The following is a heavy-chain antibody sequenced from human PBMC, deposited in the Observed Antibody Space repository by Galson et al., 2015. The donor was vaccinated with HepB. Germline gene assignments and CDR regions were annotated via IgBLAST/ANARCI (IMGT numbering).Heavy chain of an antibody. Sequence: SVKVSCKVSGYTLTDLSIHWVRQAPEKGLEWMGTFDPGDGETIYAQKFQGRVSMTKDTSTDTVYVELSSLTSEDTAVYYCATVTAFGFGELFPEFDYWGQGTLVAVSS. CDR3: ATVTAFGFGELFPEFDY. V-gene: IGHV1-24*01. CDR2: FDPGDGET. J-gene: IGHJ4*01. CDR1: GYTLTDLS. D-gene: IGHD3-10*01.